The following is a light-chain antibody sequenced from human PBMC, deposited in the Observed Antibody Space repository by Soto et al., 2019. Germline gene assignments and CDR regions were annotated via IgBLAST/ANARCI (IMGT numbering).Light chain of an antibody. V-gene: IGLV2-14*01. CDR1: SSDLGIYNY. Sequence: QSVLTQPASVSGSPGQSIAISCSGSSSDLGIYNYVSWYQQHPGKVSKLIIFEVTNRPSGVSNRFSGSKSGNTASLTISGLQAEDEADYYCSSYTTSSTRVFGTGTKVTV. CDR3: SSYTTSSTRV. CDR2: EVT. J-gene: IGLJ1*01.